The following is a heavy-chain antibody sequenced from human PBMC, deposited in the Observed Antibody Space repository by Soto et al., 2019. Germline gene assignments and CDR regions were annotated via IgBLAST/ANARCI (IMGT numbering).Heavy chain of an antibody. D-gene: IGHD2-2*01. J-gene: IGHJ5*02. CDR3: AKLSCTSSTCYFPGWFDP. CDR2: VYYSGSS. CDR1: GDSISGGASF. V-gene: IGHV4-30-4*02. Sequence: SDTLYLTCTVSGDSISGGASFWSWIRQPPVEGLEWIANVYYSGSSYYNPSLKSRLTISVDTTKNQFSLQLKSMTAADTAVYYCAKLSCTSSTCYFPGWFDPWGQGTLVTVS.